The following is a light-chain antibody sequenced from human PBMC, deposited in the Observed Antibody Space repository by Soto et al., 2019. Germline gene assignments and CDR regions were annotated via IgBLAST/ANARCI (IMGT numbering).Light chain of an antibody. J-gene: IGKJ1*01. CDR2: DAS. V-gene: IGKV1-5*01. Sequence: SEMTQSTSTLSACVCVLVTITWRASQSVRSWLAWYQQKPGRAPKFLIDDASSVEGGVPSRCSGSGSWTDFTLTSSSLEPEDFAVYYCQQRSNWPPTWTFGQGTKVDI. CDR3: QQRSNWPPTWT. CDR1: QSVRSW.